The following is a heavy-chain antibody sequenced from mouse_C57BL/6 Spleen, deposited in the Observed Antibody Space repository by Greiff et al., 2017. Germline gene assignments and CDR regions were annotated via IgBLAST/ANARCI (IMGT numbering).Heavy chain of an antibody. J-gene: IGHJ2*01. Sequence: VQLQQSGAELVKPGASVKLSCKASGYTFTSYWMQWVKQRPGQGLEWIGEIDPSDSSTNYNQKFKGKATLTVDPSSSTAYMQLSSLTSEDSAVYYCARTHIATVVARYFDYWGQGTTLTVSS. CDR1: GYTFTSYW. D-gene: IGHD1-1*01. CDR3: ARTHIATVVARYFDY. V-gene: IGHV1-50*01. CDR2: IDPSDSST.